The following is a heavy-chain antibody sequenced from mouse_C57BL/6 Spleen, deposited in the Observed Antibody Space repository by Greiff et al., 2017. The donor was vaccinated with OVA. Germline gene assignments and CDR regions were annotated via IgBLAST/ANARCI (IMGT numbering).Heavy chain of an antibody. Sequence: VQLQQPGAELVKPGASVKLSCKASGYTFTSYWMQWVKQRPGQGLEWIGEIDPSDSYTNYNQKFKGKATLTVDTSSSTAYMQLSSLTSEDSAVYYCARRENYYGSGLCWDYWGQGTSVTVSS. CDR3: ARRENYYGSGLCWDY. D-gene: IGHD1-2*01. CDR1: GYTFTSYW. CDR2: IDPSDSYT. V-gene: IGHV1-50*01. J-gene: IGHJ4*01.